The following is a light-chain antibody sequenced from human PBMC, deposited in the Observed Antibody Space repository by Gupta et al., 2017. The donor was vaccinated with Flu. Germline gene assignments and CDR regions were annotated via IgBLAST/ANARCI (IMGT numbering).Light chain of an antibody. Sequence: IQMTQSPSSLSASIGDRVTITCQASQDIRNHLCWYQQKPGKATKLRIYDASILQRGVPSRFRGRGSGTDFTFTITSLQPEDIGTYYCQHYDTLPPITFGQGTRLDIK. V-gene: IGKV1-33*01. J-gene: IGKJ5*01. CDR1: QDIRNH. CDR2: DAS. CDR3: QHYDTLPPIT.